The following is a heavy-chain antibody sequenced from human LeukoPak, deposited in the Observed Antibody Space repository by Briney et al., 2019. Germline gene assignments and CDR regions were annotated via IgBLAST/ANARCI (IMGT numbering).Heavy chain of an antibody. J-gene: IGHJ4*02. CDR2: VSYDGSNK. CDR3: ANGPQMVDYYDSSGYYVY. D-gene: IGHD3-22*01. CDR1: GFTFSSYG. V-gene: IGHV3-30*18. Sequence: PGGSLRLSCAASGFTFSSYGMHWVRQAPGKGLEWVAVVSYDGSNKYYADSVKGRFTISRDNSKNTLYLQMNSLRAEDTAVYYCANGPQMVDYYDSSGYYVYWGQGTLVTVSS.